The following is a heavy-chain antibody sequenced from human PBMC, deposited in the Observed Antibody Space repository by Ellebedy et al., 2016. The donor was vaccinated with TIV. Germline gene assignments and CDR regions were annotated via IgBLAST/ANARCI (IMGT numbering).Heavy chain of an antibody. CDR2: ISDSGGST. J-gene: IGHJ4*02. Sequence: GGSLRLXXAASGFTSPTNAMSRVRQAPGQGLEWVSRISDSGGSTYYADSVKGRFTISRDNSKNTLYLQMNSLRAEDTAVYYCAKSYLPQYGVDYWGQGTLVTVSS. D-gene: IGHD4-17*01. V-gene: IGHV3-23*01. CDR3: AKSYLPQYGVDY. CDR1: GFTSPTNA.